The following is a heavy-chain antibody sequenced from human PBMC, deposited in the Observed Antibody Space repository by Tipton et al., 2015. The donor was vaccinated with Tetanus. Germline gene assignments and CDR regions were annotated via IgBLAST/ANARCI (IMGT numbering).Heavy chain of an antibody. Sequence: SLRLSCAVSGFTFNMHAMSWVRQAPGKGLEWVAAIGVGDQRTYYADSIRGRFIISRDVSKNTLNLQMNSLRAEDTAIYYCAKSTYSSGWWREFGDWGQGTLVTVSS. D-gene: IGHD6-19*01. CDR1: GFTFNMHA. CDR3: AKSTYSSGWWREFGD. V-gene: IGHV3-23*01. J-gene: IGHJ4*02. CDR2: IGVGDQRT.